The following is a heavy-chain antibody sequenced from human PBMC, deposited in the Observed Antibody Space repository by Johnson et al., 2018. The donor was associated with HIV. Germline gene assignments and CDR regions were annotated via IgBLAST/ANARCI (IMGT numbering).Heavy chain of an antibody. Sequence: QVQLVESGGGVVQPGRSLRLSCAASGFTFSRYAMHWVRQAPGKGLEWEAVISYDGSNKYYADSVKGRFTISRDNSKNTLYLQMNSLRAEDTALYYCAKDRSTGWYPAFDIWGQGTMVTVSS. D-gene: IGHD6-19*01. CDR1: GFTFSRYA. CDR2: ISYDGSNK. V-gene: IGHV3-30*04. CDR3: AKDRSTGWYPAFDI. J-gene: IGHJ3*02.